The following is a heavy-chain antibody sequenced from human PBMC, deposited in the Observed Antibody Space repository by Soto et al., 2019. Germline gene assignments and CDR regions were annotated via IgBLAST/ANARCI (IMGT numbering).Heavy chain of an antibody. D-gene: IGHD1-7*01. CDR3: ARGARNYYYFDY. CDR1: GFTFSSYW. Sequence: DVQVVESGGRLVQPGGSLRLSCAASGFTFSSYWLHWVRRTPGKGLVWVSRIKFDGSITNYADSVKGRVTLSRDNAKNTVYLQMDSLRADDTAVYYCARGARNYYYFDYWGQGTLVTVSS. CDR2: IKFDGSIT. J-gene: IGHJ4*02. V-gene: IGHV3-74*01.